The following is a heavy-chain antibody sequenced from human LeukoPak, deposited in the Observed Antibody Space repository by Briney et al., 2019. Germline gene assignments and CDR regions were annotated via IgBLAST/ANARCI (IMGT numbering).Heavy chain of an antibody. CDR2: VYDGGTA. J-gene: IGHJ4*02. Sequence: SSETLSLTRTVPGGSIGSDYWCWIGQPPGKGLEWSGYVYDGGTALYNPSLKSRLTVLVDTSKNEFSLKLISVAAADTAVYYCARARGIGYGPSDLDSWGQGTLVTVSS. CDR3: ARARGIGYGPSDLDS. CDR1: GGSIGSDY. D-gene: IGHD3-16*01. V-gene: IGHV4-59*01.